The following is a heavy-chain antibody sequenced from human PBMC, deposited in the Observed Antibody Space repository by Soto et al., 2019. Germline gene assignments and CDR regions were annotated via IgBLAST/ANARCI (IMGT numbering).Heavy chain of an antibody. D-gene: IGHD5-18*01. CDR3: ARDIRGYRRAFDY. Sequence: SETLSLTCTVSGDSVSSDSYYWTWIRQPPGKGLEWIGYISSSGSTKYNPALKSRVTISRDTSSNQFSLELTSVTAADTAIYYCARDIRGYRRAFDYWGQGTLVTVSS. CDR2: ISSSGST. J-gene: IGHJ4*02. V-gene: IGHV4-61*01. CDR1: GDSVSSDSYY.